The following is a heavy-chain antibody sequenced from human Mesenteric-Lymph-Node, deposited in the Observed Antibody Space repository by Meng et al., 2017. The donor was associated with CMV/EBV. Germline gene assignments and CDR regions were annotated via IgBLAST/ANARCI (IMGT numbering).Heavy chain of an antibody. Sequence: QVQLQQWGAGLWKPSEPLSLTCAVYGGSFSGYYWSWIRQPPGKGLEWIGEINHSGVPNYNPSLKSRVTISLDRSKNQFSLKLSSVTAEDTAVYYCARGSDIPVNNYWGQGTLVTVSS. D-gene: IGHD2-15*01. J-gene: IGHJ4*02. V-gene: IGHV4-34*01. CDR2: INHSGVP. CDR3: ARGSDIPVNNY. CDR1: GGSFSGYY.